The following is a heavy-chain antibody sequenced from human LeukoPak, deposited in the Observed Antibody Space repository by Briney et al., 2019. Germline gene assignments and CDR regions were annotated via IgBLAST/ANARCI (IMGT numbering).Heavy chain of an antibody. D-gene: IGHD6-19*01. CDR2: IYYSGST. CDR1: GGSISSYY. J-gene: IGHJ4*02. Sequence: PSETLSLTCTVSGGSISSYYWSWIRQPPGKGLEWIGYIYYSGSTNYNPSLKSRVTISIDTSKNQFSLKLSSVTAADTAVYYCARDDLSSSGWPMIDYWGQGTLVTVSS. V-gene: IGHV4-59*01. CDR3: ARDDLSSSGWPMIDY.